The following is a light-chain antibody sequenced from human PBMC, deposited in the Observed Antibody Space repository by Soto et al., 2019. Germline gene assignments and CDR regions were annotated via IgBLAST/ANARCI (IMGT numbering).Light chain of an antibody. CDR1: QDISNY. CDR2: DAS. Sequence: DIQMTQSPSSLSASVGDRVTITCQASQDISNYLNWYQQKPGKAPKLLIYDASNLETGVPSRFSGSGSGTDFNPTISSLQPEDIATYYCQQYDNLPLTFGGGTKVEIK. CDR3: QQYDNLPLT. J-gene: IGKJ4*01. V-gene: IGKV1-33*01.